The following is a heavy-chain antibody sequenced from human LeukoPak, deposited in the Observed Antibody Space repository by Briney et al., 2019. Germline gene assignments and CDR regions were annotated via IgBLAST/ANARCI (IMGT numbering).Heavy chain of an antibody. CDR2: SYYTGSA. CDR3: ARGVAVAGTYWYFDV. Sequence: PSETLSLTCSVSGGSISSSGYYWGWIRQPPGKELEWIATSYYTGSAYYNPSLKSRVTISVDTSKSRFSLRVSSVTAADTAVYYCARGVAVAGTYWYFDVWGRGTLVTVSS. CDR1: GGSISSSGYY. D-gene: IGHD6-19*01. V-gene: IGHV4-39*01. J-gene: IGHJ2*01.